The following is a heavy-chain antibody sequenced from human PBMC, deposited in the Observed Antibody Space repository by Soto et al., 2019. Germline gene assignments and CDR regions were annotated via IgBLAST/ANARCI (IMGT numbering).Heavy chain of an antibody. V-gene: IGHV4-4*02. CDR3: ARIGYSYGYLYGMDV. D-gene: IGHD5-18*01. CDR1: GGSISSSNW. CDR2: IYHSGST. J-gene: IGHJ6*02. Sequence: QVQLQESGPGLVKPSGTLSLTCAVSGGSISSSNWWSWVRQPPGKGLEWIGEIYHSGSTNYNPSRKTRVTIAVDKSKNQFSLKLSSVTAADTAVYYCARIGYSYGYLYGMDVWGQGTTVTVSS.